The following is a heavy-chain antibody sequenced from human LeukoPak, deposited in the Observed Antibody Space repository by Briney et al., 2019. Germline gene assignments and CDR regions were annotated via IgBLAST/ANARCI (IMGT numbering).Heavy chain of an antibody. Sequence: GESLKISCKGSGYSFTSYWIAWVRQMPGKVLEWMGIIYPGDSDTRYSPSFQGQVTISADKFISTAYLQWSSLKASDTAIYYCAYTSNYHGMMDWGQGTLVTVSS. CDR1: GYSFTSYW. D-gene: IGHD3-9*01. CDR2: IYPGDSDT. J-gene: IGHJ4*02. CDR3: AYTSNYHGMMD. V-gene: IGHV5-51*01.